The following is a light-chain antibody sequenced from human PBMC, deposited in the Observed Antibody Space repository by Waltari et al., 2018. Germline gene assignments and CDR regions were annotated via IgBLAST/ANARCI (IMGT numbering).Light chain of an antibody. V-gene: IGLV3-19*01. Sequence: SSELTQDPAVSVALGQTVRITCQGDSLRRYYASWYRQRPGQAPVLVISHDSDRPSGIPERFSGSNSGNTATLTSSRVEAGDEADYYCQVWDANTDPGVFGTGTEVTVL. CDR3: QVWDANTDPGV. CDR2: HDS. CDR1: SLRRYY. J-gene: IGLJ1*01.